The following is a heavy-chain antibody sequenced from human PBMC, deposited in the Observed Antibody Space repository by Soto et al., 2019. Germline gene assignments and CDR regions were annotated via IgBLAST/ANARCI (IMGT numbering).Heavy chain of an antibody. CDR1: GGSISSSDYY. J-gene: IGHJ6*02. V-gene: IGHV4-39*01. CDR3: ARRLYYDSSGFEGGGMDV. CDR2: IYYSGSA. D-gene: IGHD3-22*01. Sequence: PSETLSLTCTVSGGSISSSDYYWGWIRQPPGKGLEWIGNIYYSGSASYNPSLKSRVTISVDTSKNQFSLKLSSVTAADTAVYYCARRLYYDSSGFEGGGMDVWGQGTTVTVSS.